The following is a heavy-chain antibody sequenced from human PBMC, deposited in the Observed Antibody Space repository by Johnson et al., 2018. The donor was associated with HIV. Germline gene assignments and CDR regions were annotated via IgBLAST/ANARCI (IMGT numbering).Heavy chain of an antibody. CDR3: AREGGIVAAQGDAFDI. J-gene: IGHJ3*02. CDR2: IYSGGRT. Sequence: VQLVESGGGLVQPGGSLRLSCAASGFTVSSNYMSWVRQAPGKGLEWVSVIYSGGRTYYADSVKGRFTISRDNSKNTLYLQMNSLRAEDTALYYCAREGGIVAAQGDAFDIWGQGTMVTVSS. D-gene: IGHD1-26*01. V-gene: IGHV3-53*04. CDR1: GFTVSSNY.